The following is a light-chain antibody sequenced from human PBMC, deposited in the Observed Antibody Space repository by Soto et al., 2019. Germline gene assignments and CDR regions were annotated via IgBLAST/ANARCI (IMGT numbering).Light chain of an antibody. CDR3: QQDYNLPQA. V-gene: IGKV3D-7*01. Sequence: PGARVTLSCRASQSVSSSYLTWYQQKPGQAPRLLIYGASTRATSIPARFSGSGSGTDFTLTISSLQPEDFAVYYCQQDYNLPQAFGGGTKVEIK. J-gene: IGKJ4*01. CDR2: GAS. CDR1: QSVSSSY.